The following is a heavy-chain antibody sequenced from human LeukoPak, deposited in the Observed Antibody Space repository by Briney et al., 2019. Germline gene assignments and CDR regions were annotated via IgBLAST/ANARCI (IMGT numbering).Heavy chain of an antibody. V-gene: IGHV5-51*01. Sequence: GESLKISCKCSGYSFTNYWIGWVRQMPGKGLEWMGIIYPGDSDTRYSPSFQGQVTISADKSISSSYLQWSSLKASDTAMYYCARHNREYASDSPLDYWGQGTLVSVSS. CDR2: IYPGDSDT. CDR1: GYSFTNYW. CDR3: ARHNREYASDSPLDY. D-gene: IGHD1-14*01. J-gene: IGHJ4*02.